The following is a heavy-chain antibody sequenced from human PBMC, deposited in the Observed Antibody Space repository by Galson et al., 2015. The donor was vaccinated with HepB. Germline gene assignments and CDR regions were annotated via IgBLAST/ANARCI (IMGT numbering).Heavy chain of an antibody. CDR1: GYTFTSYG. Sequence: SVKVSCKASGYTFTSYGISWVRQAPGQGLEWMGWISAYNGNTNYAQKLQGRVTMTTDTSTSTAYMELRSLRSEDTAVYYCARDGGYYDSSGYYYFAYWGQGTLVTVSS. CDR3: ARDGGYYDSSGYYYFAY. V-gene: IGHV1-18*04. CDR2: ISAYNGNT. D-gene: IGHD3-22*01. J-gene: IGHJ4*02.